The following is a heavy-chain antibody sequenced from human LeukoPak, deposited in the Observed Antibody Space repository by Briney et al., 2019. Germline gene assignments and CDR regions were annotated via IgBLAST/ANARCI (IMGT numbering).Heavy chain of an antibody. CDR3: ARGDGGGGYYFDY. Sequence: ASVTVSCKASGYTFTGYYMHWVRQAPGQGLEWMGRINPNSGGTNYAQKPQGRVTMTRDTSISTAYMELSRLRSDDTAVYYCARGDGGGGYYFDYWGQGTLVTVSS. D-gene: IGHD3-16*01. J-gene: IGHJ4*02. CDR2: INPNSGGT. CDR1: GYTFTGYY. V-gene: IGHV1-2*06.